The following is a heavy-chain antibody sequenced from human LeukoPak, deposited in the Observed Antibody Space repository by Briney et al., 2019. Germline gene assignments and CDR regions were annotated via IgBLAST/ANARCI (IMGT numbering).Heavy chain of an antibody. CDR2: IYYSGST. Sequence: SETLSLTCTVSGASISGSAYYWGWIRQPPGKGLEWIGNIYYSGSTYYNESLESRVTISIDTSKNQFSLKLNSVTAADTAMYYCAKSGGYGLIDYWGQGTLVTVSS. D-gene: IGHD1-26*01. CDR3: AKSGGYGLIDY. J-gene: IGHJ4*02. V-gene: IGHV4-39*01. CDR1: GASISGSAYY.